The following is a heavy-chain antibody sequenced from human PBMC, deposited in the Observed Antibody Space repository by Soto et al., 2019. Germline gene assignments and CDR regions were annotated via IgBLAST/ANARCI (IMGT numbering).Heavy chain of an antibody. D-gene: IGHD3-10*01. CDR3: AHLDLINYGSGSYPFDY. J-gene: IGHJ4*02. V-gene: IGHV2-5*02. CDR1: GFSLSTSGVG. Sequence: QITLKESGPPLVKPTQTLTLTCTFSGFSLSTSGVGVGWIRQPPGKALEWLALIYWDDDKRYSPSLKSRLTITKDTSKNQVVLTMTNMDPVDTATYYCAHLDLINYGSGSYPFDYRGQGTLVTVSS. CDR2: IYWDDDK.